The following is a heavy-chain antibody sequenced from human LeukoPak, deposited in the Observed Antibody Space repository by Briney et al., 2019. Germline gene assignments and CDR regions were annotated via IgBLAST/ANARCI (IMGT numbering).Heavy chain of an antibody. D-gene: IGHD3-10*01. CDR3: ARVAGYGSGSYIDY. V-gene: IGHV1-2*02. J-gene: IGHJ4*02. CDR1: GYTFTGYY. Sequence: GASVKVSCKASGYTFTGYYMHWVRQAPGQGLEWMGWINPNSGGTNYAQKFQGRVTMTRDTSISTAYMELSRLRSDDTAVYYCARVAGYGSGSYIDYWGQGTLVTVSS. CDR2: INPNSGGT.